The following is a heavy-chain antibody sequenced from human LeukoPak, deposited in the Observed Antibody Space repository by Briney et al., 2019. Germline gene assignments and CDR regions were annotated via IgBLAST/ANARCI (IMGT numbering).Heavy chain of an antibody. V-gene: IGHV3-49*04. CDR2: IRSKAYGGTT. CDR3: TRVSLVAASVFFDY. D-gene: IGHD2-15*01. CDR1: GFTFGDYA. J-gene: IGHJ4*02. Sequence: GGSLRLSCTSSGFTFGDYAMSWVRQAPGKGLEWVSLIRSKAYGGTTEYPASVKGRFTISRDDSKSIAYLQMNSLKTEDTAVYYCTRVSLVAASVFFDYWGQGSLVTVSS.